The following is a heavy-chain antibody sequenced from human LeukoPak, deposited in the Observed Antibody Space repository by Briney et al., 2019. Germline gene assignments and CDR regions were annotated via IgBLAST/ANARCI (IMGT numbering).Heavy chain of an antibody. J-gene: IGHJ4*02. V-gene: IGHV3-21*01. CDR2: ISSSSSYI. CDR3: ARGGRPAYCSGGSCPSPLFDY. Sequence: GGSLRLSCAASGFTFSSYSMNWVRQAPGKGLEWVSSISSSSSYIYYADSVKGRFTISRDNAKNSLYLQMNSLRADDTAVYYCARGGRPAYCSGGSCPSPLFDYWGQGTLVTVSS. CDR1: GFTFSSYS. D-gene: IGHD2-15*01.